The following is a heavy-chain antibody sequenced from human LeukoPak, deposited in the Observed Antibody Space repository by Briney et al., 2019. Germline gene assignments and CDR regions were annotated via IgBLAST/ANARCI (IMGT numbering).Heavy chain of an antibody. CDR2: INPNSGGT. CDR3: ARAPRDTLNWFDP. Sequence: ASVEVSCKASGYTFTGYYMHWVRQAPGQGLEWMGWINPNSGGTNYAQKFQGRVTMTRDTSISTAYMELSRLRSDDTAVYYCARAPRDTLNWFDPWGQGTLVTVSS. CDR1: GYTFTGYY. J-gene: IGHJ5*02. V-gene: IGHV1-2*02. D-gene: IGHD5-18*01.